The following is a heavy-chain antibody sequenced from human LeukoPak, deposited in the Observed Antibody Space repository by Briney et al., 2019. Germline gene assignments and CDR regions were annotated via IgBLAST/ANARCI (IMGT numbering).Heavy chain of an antibody. CDR3: ARRYCTSTNCYSFDS. V-gene: IGHV3-21*01. CDR2: INGDSTSI. J-gene: IGHJ4*02. Sequence: GGSLRLSCAASGSTFSSYSMNWVRQAPGKGLEWVSSINGDSTSIYYADSLKGRFTISRDNAKNSLYLQMNNLRAEDTAVYYCARRYCTSTNCYSFDSWGQGTLVTVSS. CDR1: GSTFSSYS. D-gene: IGHD2-2*01.